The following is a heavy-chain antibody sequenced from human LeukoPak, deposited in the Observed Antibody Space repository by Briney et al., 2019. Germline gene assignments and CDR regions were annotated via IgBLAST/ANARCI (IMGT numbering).Heavy chain of an antibody. D-gene: IGHD2-15*01. J-gene: IGHJ4*02. V-gene: IGHV4-34*01. CDR1: GGSFSGYY. Sequence: SETLSLTCAVYGGSFSGYYWSWIRQPPGKGLEWIGEINHSGSTNYSPSLKSRVTISVDTSKNQFSLKLSSVTAADTAAYYCARGGAAYCSGGSCYPFKYWGQGTLVTVSS. CDR3: ARGGAAYCSGGSCYPFKY. CDR2: INHSGST.